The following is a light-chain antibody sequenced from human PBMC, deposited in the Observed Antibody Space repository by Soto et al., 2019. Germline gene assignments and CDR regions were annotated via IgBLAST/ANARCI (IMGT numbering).Light chain of an antibody. J-gene: IGKJ1*01. CDR3: QKYGSSPWT. Sequence: EIVLTQSPGTLSLSPGERATLSCRASQSVSSSYLAWYQQKPGQAPRLLIYGASSRATGIPDRFSGSGSVTDITLTISRLEPEDYAVYYCQKYGSSPWTFGQGTKAEIK. CDR2: GAS. V-gene: IGKV3-20*01. CDR1: QSVSSSY.